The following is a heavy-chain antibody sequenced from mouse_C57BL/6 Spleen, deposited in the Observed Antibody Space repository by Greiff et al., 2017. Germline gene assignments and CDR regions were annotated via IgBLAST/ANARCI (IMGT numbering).Heavy chain of an antibody. D-gene: IGHD4-1*01. CDR3: ARGLGRGAMDY. V-gene: IGHV14-3*01. CDR1: GFHIKNTY. Sequence: EVNLVDSVAELVRPGASVKLSCTASGFHIKNTYMHWVKPRPGPGLEWSGRIDPANGNTKYAPKFQGKAPITADTSSNTADLQLSSLTSEDTAIYYCARGLGRGAMDYWGQGTAGTVSS. CDR2: IDPANGNT. J-gene: IGHJ4*01.